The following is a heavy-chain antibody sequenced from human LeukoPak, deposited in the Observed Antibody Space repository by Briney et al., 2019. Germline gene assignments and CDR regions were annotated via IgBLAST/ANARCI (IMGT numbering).Heavy chain of an antibody. CDR3: ARKQTGTMYDV. CDR2: FSSGGSA. V-gene: IGHV4-39*07. J-gene: IGHJ4*02. CDR1: GGSISSSSYY. Sequence: SETLSLTCIVPGGSISSSSYYWAWIRQSPGKGLEWIGTFSSGGSAYYNPSLTSRVSISKDTSDNQFSLRLYSVTAADTAVYYCARKQTGTMYDVWGQGTQVTVS. D-gene: IGHD1-7*01.